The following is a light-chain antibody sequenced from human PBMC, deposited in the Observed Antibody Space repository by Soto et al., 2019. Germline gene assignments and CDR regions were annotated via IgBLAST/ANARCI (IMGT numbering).Light chain of an antibody. Sequence: EILLTHSPSTLALSPSERATLSFRATQSVSSSYLAWYQQKPGQAPRLLIYDASNRATGIPARFSASGSGTDFTLTISDVQSEDFAVYYCQHYNNWPPWTFGQGTKVDIK. CDR1: QSVSSSY. CDR3: QHYNNWPPWT. V-gene: IGKV3-11*01. J-gene: IGKJ1*01. CDR2: DAS.